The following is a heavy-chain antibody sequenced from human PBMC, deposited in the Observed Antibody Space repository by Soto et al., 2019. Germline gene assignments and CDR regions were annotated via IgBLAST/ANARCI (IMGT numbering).Heavy chain of an antibody. Sequence: ASVKVSCKASGYTFTSYDINWVRQATGQGLEWMGWMNPNSGNTGYAQKFQGRVTMTRNTSISTAYMELSSLRSEDTAVYYCARPARDSSGYDPYFYYYYGMDVWGQGTTVTVSS. J-gene: IGHJ6*02. V-gene: IGHV1-8*01. D-gene: IGHD3-22*01. CDR1: GYTFTSYD. CDR3: ARPARDSSGYDPYFYYYYGMDV. CDR2: MNPNSGNT.